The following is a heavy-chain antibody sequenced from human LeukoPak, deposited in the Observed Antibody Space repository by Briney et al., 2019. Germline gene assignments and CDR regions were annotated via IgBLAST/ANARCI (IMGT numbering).Heavy chain of an antibody. CDR3: AKGLGGHENVLDY. CDR1: GFTFSSYA. CDR2: ISGSGGST. J-gene: IGHJ4*02. V-gene: IGHV3-23*01. Sequence: GGSLRLSCAASGFTFSSYAMSWVRQAPGKGLEWVSAISGSGGSTYYADSVKGRFTISRDNSKNALYLQMNSLRAEDTAVYYCAKGLGGHENVLDYWGQGTLVTVSS. D-gene: IGHD5-12*01.